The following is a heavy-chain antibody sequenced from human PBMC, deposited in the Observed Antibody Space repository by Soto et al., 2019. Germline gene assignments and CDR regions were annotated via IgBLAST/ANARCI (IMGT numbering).Heavy chain of an antibody. J-gene: IGHJ6*02. D-gene: IGHD5-12*01. V-gene: IGHV3-48*02. CDR3: ARDGNRGYHMDV. CDR1: GFTFSNYN. CDR2: ISNTSRTI. Sequence: EVQLVESGGGLIQPGGSLRLSCAGSGFTFSNYNRDWVRQAPGKGREWLSYISNTSRTIYYADSVKGRFTISRDNARHSLFLQMNSLRDEDTAVYYCARDGNRGYHMDVWGQGTTVIVSS.